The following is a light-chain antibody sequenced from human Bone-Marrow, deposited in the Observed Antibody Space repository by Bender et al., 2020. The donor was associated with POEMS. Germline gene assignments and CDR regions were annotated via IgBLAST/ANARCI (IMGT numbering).Light chain of an antibody. V-gene: IGLV2-8*01. Sequence: QSALTQPPSASGSPGQSVTISCSDVGGYNYVSWYQQHPGKAPKLLIYEVSQRASGVPDRFSGSKSGNTASLTVSGPQAEDEADYYCSPYATNHILFGGGTKLTVL. J-gene: IGLJ3*02. CDR1: DVGGYNY. CDR2: EVS. CDR3: SPYATNHIL.